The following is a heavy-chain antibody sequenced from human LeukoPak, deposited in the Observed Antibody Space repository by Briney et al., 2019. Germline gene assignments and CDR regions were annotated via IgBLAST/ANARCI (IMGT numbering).Heavy chain of an antibody. D-gene: IGHD2-21*02. V-gene: IGHV5-51*01. J-gene: IGHJ4*02. Sequence: AASLLISSKAAGFSFTTYWSGWGRQLPGKGLDWMGIIYPGDSDTRYSPSFQGQVTISADKSISTAYLQWSSLKASDTAIYYCARAVGTSTRGYYFDYWGQGTLVTVSS. CDR3: ARAVGTSTRGYYFDY. CDR1: GFSFTTYW. CDR2: IYPGDSDT.